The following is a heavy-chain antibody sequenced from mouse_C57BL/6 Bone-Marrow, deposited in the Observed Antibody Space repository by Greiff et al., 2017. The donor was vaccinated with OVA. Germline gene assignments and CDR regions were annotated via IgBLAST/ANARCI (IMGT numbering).Heavy chain of an antibody. Sequence: VQLKESGPELVKPGASVKIPCKASGYTFTAYTMDWVKQSHGKSLEWIGDINPNNGGTIYNQKFKGKATLTVDKSSSTAYMELRSLTSEDTAVYYCARPIFYGSSYWFAYWGQGTLVTVSA. CDR2: INPNNGGT. V-gene: IGHV1-18*01. CDR3: ARPIFYGSSYWFAY. J-gene: IGHJ3*01. CDR1: GYTFTAYT. D-gene: IGHD1-1*01.